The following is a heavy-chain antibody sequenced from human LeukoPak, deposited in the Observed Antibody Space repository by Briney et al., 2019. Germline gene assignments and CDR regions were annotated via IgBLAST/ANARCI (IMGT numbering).Heavy chain of an antibody. J-gene: IGHJ5*02. CDR1: EFTFSDYY. CDR3: ARDLVVVPAATTNNWFDP. CDR2: ISSSSSTI. Sequence: PGGSLRLSCAASEFTFSDYYMSWIRQAPGKGLEWVSYISSSSSTIYYADSVKGRFTISRDNAKNSLYLQMNSLRAEDTAVYYCARDLVVVPAATTNNWFDPWGQGTLVTVSS. V-gene: IGHV3-11*04. D-gene: IGHD2-2*01.